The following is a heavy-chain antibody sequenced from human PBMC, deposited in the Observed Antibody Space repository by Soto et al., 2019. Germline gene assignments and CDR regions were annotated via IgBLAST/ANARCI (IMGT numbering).Heavy chain of an antibody. CDR1: GFTFTNYW. V-gene: IGHV3-7*01. CDR3: ARDIGVFWSGYPEGGFDY. J-gene: IGHJ4*02. CDR2: IKQDGSEK. Sequence: EAQLVESGGGLVQPGGSLRLSCAASGFTFTNYWMSWVRQAPGKGLEWVANIKQDGSEKYYADSAKGRFIISRDNAKTSLYLQMNSLRAEDTAVYYCARDIGVFWSGYPEGGFDYWGQGTPVTVSS. D-gene: IGHD3-3*01.